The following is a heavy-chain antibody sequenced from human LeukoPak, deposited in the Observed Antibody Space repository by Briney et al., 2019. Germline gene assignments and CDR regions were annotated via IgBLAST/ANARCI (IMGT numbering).Heavy chain of an antibody. CDR1: GFSLSTSGVG. Sequence: SGPTLVQPTQPLTLTCTFSGFSLSTSGVGVGWIRQPPGKALEWLALLYWDDDKRYSPSLKSRLTITKVTSKNQVVLTMTNMDPVDTATYYCAHSGGYGDYPNWFDPWGQGTMVTVSS. D-gene: IGHD4-17*01. CDR3: AHSGGYGDYPNWFDP. CDR2: LYWDDDK. V-gene: IGHV2-5*02. J-gene: IGHJ5*02.